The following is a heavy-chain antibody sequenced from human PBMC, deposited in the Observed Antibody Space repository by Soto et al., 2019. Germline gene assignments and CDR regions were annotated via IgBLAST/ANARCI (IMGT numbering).Heavy chain of an antibody. Sequence: EVQLVESGGGLVQPGRSLRLSCAASGFTFDDYAMHWVRQAPGKGLEWVSGISWNSGSIGYADSVKGRFTISRDNAKNSRYLQMNSLRAEDTALYYCAKGKGAARAYYYYYGMDVWGQGTTVTVSS. CDR3: AKGKGAARAYYYYYGMDV. CDR1: GFTFDDYA. D-gene: IGHD6-6*01. V-gene: IGHV3-9*01. J-gene: IGHJ6*02. CDR2: ISWNSGSI.